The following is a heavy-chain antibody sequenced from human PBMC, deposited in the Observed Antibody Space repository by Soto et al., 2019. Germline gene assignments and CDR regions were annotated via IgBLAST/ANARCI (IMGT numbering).Heavy chain of an antibody. V-gene: IGHV3-74*01. CDR1: GFTFSSYW. CDR3: ARGLSGYYGFDY. CDR2: IKGDGTNT. D-gene: IGHD5-12*01. Sequence: EVQLVESGGGLVQFGGSLRLSCAASGFTFSSYWMHWVRQVPGKGLVWVSRIKGDGTNTGYADSVKGRFTIPRDNVKNTLYLQMNSLRAEDTAVYYCARGLSGYYGFDYWGQGTRVTVSS. J-gene: IGHJ4*02.